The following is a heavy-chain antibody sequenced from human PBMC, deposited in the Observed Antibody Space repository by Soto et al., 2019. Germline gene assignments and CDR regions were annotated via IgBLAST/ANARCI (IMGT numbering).Heavy chain of an antibody. CDR2: INHSGST. CDR3: ARDQITMVRGVITYYYYYGMDV. J-gene: IGHJ6*02. D-gene: IGHD3-10*01. CDR1: CGSFSGYY. Sequence: LSLTCAVYCGSFSGYYWSWIRQPPGKGLEWIGEINHSGSTNYNPSLKSRVTISVDTSKNQFSLKLSSVTAADTAVYYCARDQITMVRGVITYYYYYGMDVWGQGTTVTVSS. V-gene: IGHV4-34*01.